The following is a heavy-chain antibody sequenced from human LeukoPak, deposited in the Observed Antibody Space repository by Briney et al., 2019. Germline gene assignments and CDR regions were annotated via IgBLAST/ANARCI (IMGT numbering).Heavy chain of an antibody. V-gene: IGHV3-74*01. CDR3: ARARLMNWFDP. Sequence: GGSLRLSCAASGFIFSTYWMHWVRQAPGKGLVWVSRINSDGSSTNYADSVKGRFIISRDNAKNTLYLQMNSLRADDTAAYYCARARLMNWFDPWGLGTLVTVSS. CDR1: GFIFSTYW. J-gene: IGHJ5*02. D-gene: IGHD2-8*01. CDR2: INSDGSST.